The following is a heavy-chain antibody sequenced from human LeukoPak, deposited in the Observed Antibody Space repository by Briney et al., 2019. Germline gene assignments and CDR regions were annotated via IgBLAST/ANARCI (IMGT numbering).Heavy chain of an antibody. CDR3: ARKREKAGGYDILTGYLPQYYYYGMDV. D-gene: IGHD3-9*01. V-gene: IGHV1-18*01. Sequence: ASVKASCKASGYTFTSYGISWVRQAPGQGLEWMGWISAYNGNTNYAQKLQGRVTMTTDTSTSTAYMELRSLRSDDTAVYYCARKREKAGGYDILTGYLPQYYYYGMDVWGQGTTVTVSS. J-gene: IGHJ6*02. CDR1: GYTFTSYG. CDR2: ISAYNGNT.